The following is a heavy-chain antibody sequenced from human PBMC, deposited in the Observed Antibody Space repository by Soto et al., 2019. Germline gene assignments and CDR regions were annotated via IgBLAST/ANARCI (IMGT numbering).Heavy chain of an antibody. CDR1: GGSFSDYY. Sequence: SETLSLTCAVYGGSFSDYYWSWIRQPPGKGLEWIGEINHSGSTNYNPSLKSRVTISVDTSKNQFSLKLSSVTAADTAVFYCARGREVLYYYYGMDVWGQGITVTVSS. CDR3: ARGREVLYYYYGMDV. J-gene: IGHJ6*02. V-gene: IGHV4-34*01. CDR2: INHSGST.